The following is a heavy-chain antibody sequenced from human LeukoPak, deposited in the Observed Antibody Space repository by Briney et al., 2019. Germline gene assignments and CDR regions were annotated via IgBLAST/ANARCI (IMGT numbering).Heavy chain of an antibody. CDR3: ARVPGYYRDY. D-gene: IGHD3-22*01. V-gene: IGHV3-21*01. J-gene: IGHJ4*02. CDR1: GFTFSSYW. Sequence: GGSLRLSCAASGFTFSSYWMNWARQAPGKGLEWVSSISSSSSYIYYADSVKGRFTISRDNAKNSLYLQMNSLRAEDTAVYYCARVPGYYRDYWGQGTLVTVSS. CDR2: ISSSSSYI.